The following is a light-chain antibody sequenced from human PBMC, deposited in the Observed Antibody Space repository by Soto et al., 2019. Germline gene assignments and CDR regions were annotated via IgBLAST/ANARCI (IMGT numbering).Light chain of an antibody. Sequence: QSVLTQPASVSGSPGQSIAISCIGVRTDGDGHDYVSWYQQHPGQAPQLIIYDVYNRPSGVSDRFSGSKSGNTASLVISGLQAEDEADYFCXXXTXXSPFYVFGAGTXVTVL. V-gene: IGLV2-14*03. J-gene: IGLJ1*01. CDR2: DVY. CDR1: RTDGDGHDY. CDR3: XXXTXXSPFYV.